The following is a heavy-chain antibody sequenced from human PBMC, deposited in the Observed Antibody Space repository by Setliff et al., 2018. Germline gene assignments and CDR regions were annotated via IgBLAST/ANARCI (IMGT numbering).Heavy chain of an antibody. J-gene: IGHJ5*02. CDR3: ARGRNIAARLLDT. Sequence: SETLSLTCTAYGGTFSDYYWTWIRQPPGKGLEWIGEINHSGITNYNPSLKSRVTISVDTSKNQFPLTMSSVTAADAAVYYCARGRNIAARLLDTWGQGSRVTVSS. D-gene: IGHD6-6*01. CDR1: GGTFSDYY. CDR2: INHSGIT. V-gene: IGHV4-34*01.